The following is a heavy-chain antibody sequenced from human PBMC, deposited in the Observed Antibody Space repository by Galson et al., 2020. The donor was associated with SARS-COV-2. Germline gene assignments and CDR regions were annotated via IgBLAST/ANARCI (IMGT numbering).Heavy chain of an antibody. Sequence: ASVKVSCKASGYTFTGYYIHWLRQAPGQGLEWMGWINTNSGGTDYAQKFQGWVTMTRDTSISTAYMELSRLRSDDTAVYYCARDNDHDAFDIWGQGTMVTVSS. CDR1: GYTFTGYY. CDR2: INTNSGGT. D-gene: IGHD1-1*01. CDR3: ARDNDHDAFDI. V-gene: IGHV1-2*04. J-gene: IGHJ3*02.